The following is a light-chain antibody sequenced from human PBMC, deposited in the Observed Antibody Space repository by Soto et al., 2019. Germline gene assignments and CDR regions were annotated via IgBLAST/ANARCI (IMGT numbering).Light chain of an antibody. J-gene: IGKJ2*01. CDR1: QSVSSY. V-gene: IGKV3-11*01. CDR2: DTS. CDR3: QQRYNWQYT. Sequence: EFVLTQSPAPLSLSPGDTATLSCRASQSVSSYSAWYQQKPGQAPRLLIYDTSNRATGIPARFSGSGSGTDFTLTISGLKPEDFAVYYCQQRYNWQYTFGLGTRLEIK.